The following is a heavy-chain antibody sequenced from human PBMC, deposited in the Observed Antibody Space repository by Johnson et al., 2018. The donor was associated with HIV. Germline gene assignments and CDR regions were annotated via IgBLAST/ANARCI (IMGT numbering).Heavy chain of an antibody. J-gene: IGHJ3*01. Sequence: QVQLVESGGGVVQPGRSLRLSCAASGFTFSSYALPWVRQAPGKGLEWVAVISYDGSDKYYADSVKGRFTISRDNSKNTLYLQMSSLRAEDTAMYYCARDGESQQLPLGDAFDVWGQGTMVTVSS. V-gene: IGHV3-30*14. CDR1: GFTFSSYA. CDR3: ARDGESQQLPLGDAFDV. D-gene: IGHD6-13*01. CDR2: ISYDGSDK.